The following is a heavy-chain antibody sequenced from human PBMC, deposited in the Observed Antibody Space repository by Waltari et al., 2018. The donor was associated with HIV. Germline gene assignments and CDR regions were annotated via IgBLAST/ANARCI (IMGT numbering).Heavy chain of an antibody. Sequence: DVLLVESGGGLVQPGGSLRLSCAAFGFTFSTYNMHWVRQAPGKGLEWLASITSDSDAIYYAQSVRGRFIVSRDNADNSLHLEMNSLRADDTAVYYCARDDSGAYHLGWFDPWGQGTLVSVSS. CDR2: ITSDSDAI. V-gene: IGHV3-48*01. CDR3: ARDDSGAYHLGWFDP. J-gene: IGHJ5*02. CDR1: GFTFSTYN. D-gene: IGHD3-22*01.